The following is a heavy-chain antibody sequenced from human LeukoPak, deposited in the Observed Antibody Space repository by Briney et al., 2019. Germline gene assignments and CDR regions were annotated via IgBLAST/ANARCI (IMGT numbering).Heavy chain of an antibody. D-gene: IGHD6-6*01. J-gene: IGHJ6*02. Sequence: SGGSLRLSCAASGFTFSSYGMSWVRQAPGKGLEWVSAISGSGGSTYYADSVKGRFTISRDNSKNTLYLQMNSLRAEDTAVYYCAKDLSSSFDDYYYGMDVWGQGTTVTVSS. CDR1: GFTFSSYG. CDR2: ISGSGGST. CDR3: AKDLSSSFDDYYYGMDV. V-gene: IGHV3-23*01.